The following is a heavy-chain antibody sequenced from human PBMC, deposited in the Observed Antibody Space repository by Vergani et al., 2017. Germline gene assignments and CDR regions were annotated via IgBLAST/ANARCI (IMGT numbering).Heavy chain of an antibody. V-gene: IGHV4-38-2*01. CDR3: VRTVALWFGETKDGGWFDP. Sequence: QVQLLESGPGLLKPSETLSLTCSVSGYSITSGYYWGWIRQPPGRGLEWIGSNYHTGSAYYNPSLKSRVTVSVDTSMNQVSLKLNSVTAADPAVYYCVRTVALWFGETKDGGWFDPWGQGTLVTVTS. CDR2: NYHTGSA. CDR1: GYSITSGYY. D-gene: IGHD3-10*01. J-gene: IGHJ5*02.